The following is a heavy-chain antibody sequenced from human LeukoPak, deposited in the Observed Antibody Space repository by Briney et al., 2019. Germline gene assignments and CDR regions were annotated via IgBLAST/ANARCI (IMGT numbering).Heavy chain of an antibody. D-gene: IGHD2-15*01. CDR1: GYRFSYCW. V-gene: IGHV5-51*01. J-gene: IGHJ3*02. CDR2: IYPDDSDT. CDR3: ATTVLIAATTSEDAFDI. Sequence: GESLKISCKGSGYRFSYCWIAWVRQMPGKGLEWMGIIYPDDSDTRYSPSFQGQVTISADKSINTAYLQWSSLKASDTAMYYCATTVLIAATTSEDAFDIWGQGTMVTVSS.